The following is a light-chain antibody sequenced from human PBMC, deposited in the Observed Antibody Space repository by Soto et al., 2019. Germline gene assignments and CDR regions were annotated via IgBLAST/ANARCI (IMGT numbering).Light chain of an antibody. J-gene: IGLJ3*02. V-gene: IGLV7-43*01. CDR1: TGAVTSGYY. CDR2: SIS. CDR3: LIFYANTWV. Sequence: QAVVTQEPSLTVSPGGTVSLTCASSTGAVTSGYYPNWFQQKPGQAPRALIYSISNRHSWTPARFSGFLLGDKAALTLSGAQPEDEAEYYCLIFYANTWVFGGGTKLTVL.